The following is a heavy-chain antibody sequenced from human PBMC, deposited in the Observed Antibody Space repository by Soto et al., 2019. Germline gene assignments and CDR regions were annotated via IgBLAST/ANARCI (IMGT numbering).Heavy chain of an antibody. J-gene: IGHJ4*02. CDR3: VSQRTSVLTQAYFDY. V-gene: IGHV4-30-4*08. D-gene: IGHD2-8*01. CDR1: GGSIISGAYY. CDR2: IYYSGST. Sequence: SETLSLTCTVSGGSIISGAYYWSWIRQRPGKGLEGIGYIYYSGSTYYNPSVKSRVTISVDTSKNQFSLNLNSVTASDTAVYFCVSQRTSVLTQAYFDYWGPGALVTVSS.